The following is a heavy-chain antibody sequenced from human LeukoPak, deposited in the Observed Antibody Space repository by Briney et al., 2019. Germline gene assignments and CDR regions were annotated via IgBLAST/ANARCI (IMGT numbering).Heavy chain of an antibody. CDR1: GFTFSSYS. CDR2: ISSSSSYI. V-gene: IGHV3-21*01. CDR3: ARGPYSSSWGFFDY. D-gene: IGHD6-6*01. J-gene: IGHJ4*02. Sequence: PGGSLRLSCAASGFTFSSYSMNWVRQAPGKGLEWVSSISSSSSYICYADSVKGRFTISRDNAKNSLYLQMNSLRAEDTAVYYCARGPYSSSWGFFDYWGQGTLVTVSS.